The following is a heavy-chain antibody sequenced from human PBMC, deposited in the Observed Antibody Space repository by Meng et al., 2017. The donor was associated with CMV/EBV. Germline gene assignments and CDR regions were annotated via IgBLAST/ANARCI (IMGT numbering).Heavy chain of an antibody. J-gene: IGHJ3*02. CDR2: IKQDGSEK. CDR1: GFTFSSYW. V-gene: IGHV3-7*01. Sequence: GESLKISCAASGFTFSSYWMSWVRQAPGKGLEWVANIKQDGSEKYYVDSVKGRFTISRDNAKNSLYLQMNSLRAEDTAVYYCARDGYDSSGYYYANAFDIWGQGTMVTVSS. CDR3: ARDGYDSSGYYYANAFDI. D-gene: IGHD3-22*01.